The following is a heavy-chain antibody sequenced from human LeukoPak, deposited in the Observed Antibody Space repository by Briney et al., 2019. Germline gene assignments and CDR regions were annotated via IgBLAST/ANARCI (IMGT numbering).Heavy chain of an antibody. J-gene: IGHJ4*02. CDR1: GYSFTNYW. Sequence: GESLKISCKASGYSFTNYWIGWVRQVPGKGLEWMGIIYPGDSDTRYSPSFQGQVTISADKSITTAYLYWSSLRASDTAIYYCARHSSRDHRYYFDSWGQGTLVSVSS. CDR3: ARHSSRDHRYYFDS. CDR2: IYPGDSDT. V-gene: IGHV5-51*01.